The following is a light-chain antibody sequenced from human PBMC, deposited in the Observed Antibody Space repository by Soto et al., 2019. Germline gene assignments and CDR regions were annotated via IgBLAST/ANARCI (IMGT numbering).Light chain of an antibody. CDR1: SSDVGAYNY. J-gene: IGLJ3*02. V-gene: IGLV2-14*01. Sequence: QSALTQPAPVSGSPRQSITISCTGTSSDVGAYNYVSWYQQHPGKVPKLIIYDVSNRPSGISNRFSGSKSGNTASLTISGLQAEDEADYYCSSYTSSSTWVFGGGTKLTVL. CDR3: SSYTSSSTWV. CDR2: DVS.